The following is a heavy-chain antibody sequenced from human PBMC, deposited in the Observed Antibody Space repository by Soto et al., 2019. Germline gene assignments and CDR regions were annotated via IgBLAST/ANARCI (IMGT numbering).Heavy chain of an antibody. CDR1: GGSISSSSYY. CDR2: IYYSGST. D-gene: IGHD3-3*01. Sequence: QLQLQESGPGLVKPSETLSLTCTVSGGSISSSSYYWGWIRQPPGKGLEWIGSIYYSGSTYYNPSLKSRVTISVDTSKNQSSLKLSSVTAADTAVYYCARFTIFGVVIEYYFDYWGQGTLVTVSS. J-gene: IGHJ4*02. CDR3: ARFTIFGVVIEYYFDY. V-gene: IGHV4-39*01.